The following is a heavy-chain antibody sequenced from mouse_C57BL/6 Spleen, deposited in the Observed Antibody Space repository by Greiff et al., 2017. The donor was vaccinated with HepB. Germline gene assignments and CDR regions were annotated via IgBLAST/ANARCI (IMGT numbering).Heavy chain of an antibody. D-gene: IGHD2-1*01. V-gene: IGHV3-6*01. J-gene: IGHJ1*03. CDR1: GYSITSGYY. CDR3: AREWGYGNYLGYFDV. CDR2: ISYDGSN. Sequence: EVQLQQSGPGLVKPSQSLSLTCSVTGYSITSGYYWNWIRQFPGNKLEWMGYISYDGSNNYNPSLKNRISITRDTSKNQFFLKLNSVTTEDTATYYCAREWGYGNYLGYFDVWGTGTTVTVSS.